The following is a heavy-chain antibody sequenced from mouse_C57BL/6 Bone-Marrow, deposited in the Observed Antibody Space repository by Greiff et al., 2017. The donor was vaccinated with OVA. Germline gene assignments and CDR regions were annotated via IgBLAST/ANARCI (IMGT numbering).Heavy chain of an antibody. D-gene: IGHD2-1*01. CDR1: GYTFTSYW. CDR2: IYPGNSDT. J-gene: IGHJ1*03. V-gene: IGHV1-5*01. CDR3: TRSDLLWYNWYFDV. Sequence: EVHLVESGTVLARPGASVKMSCKTSGYTFTSYWMHWVKQRPGQGLEWIGAIYPGNSDTSYNQKFKGKAKLTAVTSASTAYMELSSLTNEDSAVYYCTRSDLLWYNWYFDVWGTGTTVTVSS.